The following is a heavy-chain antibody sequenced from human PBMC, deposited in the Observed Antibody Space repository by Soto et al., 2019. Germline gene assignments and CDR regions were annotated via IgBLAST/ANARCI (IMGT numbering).Heavy chain of an antibody. D-gene: IGHD3-9*01. Sequence: EVQLVESGGGSMQPGGSLRLSCAGSGFTVSSNYLNWVRQAPGKGLEWVSMIYSGGDTYYADSVKGRFTISRDNFKNTLYLQMNSLRAEDTAVYYCARGTSGYSPWGQGTLVTVSS. CDR2: IYSGGDT. V-gene: IGHV3-53*01. CDR3: ARGTSGYSP. J-gene: IGHJ5*02. CDR1: GFTVSSNY.